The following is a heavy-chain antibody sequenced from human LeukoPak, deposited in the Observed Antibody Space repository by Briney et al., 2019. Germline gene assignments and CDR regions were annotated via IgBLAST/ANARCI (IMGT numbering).Heavy chain of an antibody. V-gene: IGHV3-23*01. J-gene: IGHJ6*02. CDR2: SSGSGGST. Sequence: GSLRLSCAASGFTFSSYAMSWVRQAPGKGLEWVSASSGSGGSTYYADSVKGRFTISRDNSKNTLYLQMNSLRAEDTAVYYCAKGSVTSTGSYYYYYYGMDVWGQGTTVTVSS. CDR1: GFTFSSYA. CDR3: AKGSVTSTGSYYYYYYGMDV. D-gene: IGHD4-17*01.